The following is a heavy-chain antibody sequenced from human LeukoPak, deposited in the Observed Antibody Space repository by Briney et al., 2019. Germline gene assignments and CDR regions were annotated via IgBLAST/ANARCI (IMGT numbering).Heavy chain of an antibody. D-gene: IGHD2-15*01. CDR3: ARGSGWYFDL. Sequence: GGSLRLSCAASGFTFSSYEMNWVRQAPGKGLEWVSYISSSAGTTYYADSVKGRFTISRDNAKNSLYLQMNSLRAEDTAVYYCARGSGWYFDLWGRGTLVTVSS. CDR1: GFTFSSYE. CDR2: ISSSAGTT. V-gene: IGHV3-48*03. J-gene: IGHJ2*01.